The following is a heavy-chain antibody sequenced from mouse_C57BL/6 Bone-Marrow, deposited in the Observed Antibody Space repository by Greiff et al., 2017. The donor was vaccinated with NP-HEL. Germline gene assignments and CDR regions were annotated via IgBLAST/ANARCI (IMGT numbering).Heavy chain of an antibody. CDR3: ARRGSLYYGKPPFAY. V-gene: IGHV1-81*01. CDR2: IYPRSGNT. Sequence: QVQLQQSGAELARPGASVKLSCKASGYTFTSYGISWVKQRTGQGLEWIGEIYPRSGNTYYNEKFKGKATLTADKSSSTAYMELRSLTSEDSAVYVCARRGSLYYGKPPFAYWGQGTLVTVSA. J-gene: IGHJ3*01. D-gene: IGHD1-1*02. CDR1: GYTFTSYG.